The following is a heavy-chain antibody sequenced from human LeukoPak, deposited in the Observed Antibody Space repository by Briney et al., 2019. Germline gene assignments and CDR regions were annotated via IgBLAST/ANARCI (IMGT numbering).Heavy chain of an antibody. V-gene: IGHV3-23*01. CDR1: QFTFSRFA. CDR2: LSGSGTAT. Sequence: GGSLSLSCEASQFTFSRFAMSWIRQAPGTGLEWVSTLSGSGTATYYADSVKGRFTTSRDNSKDTLYLQMDNLRADDTAVYYCAKHLGSHSFLFYYMDVWGTGTSVIVSS. CDR3: AKHLGSHSFLFYYMDV. J-gene: IGHJ6*03. D-gene: IGHD2-21*01.